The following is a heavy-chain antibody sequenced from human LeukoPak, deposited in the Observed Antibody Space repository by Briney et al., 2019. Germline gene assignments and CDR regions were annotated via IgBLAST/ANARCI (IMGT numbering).Heavy chain of an antibody. CDR3: AKEGAYPIITYDS. V-gene: IGHV3-7*01. CDR1: GFTFSSYW. CDR2: IKRDGNEK. J-gene: IGHJ5*01. Sequence: PGGSLTLSCAASGFTFSSYWMNWVRQAPGKGLEWVANIKRDGNEKNHVDSVRGRFSISRDNAKDLLYLQMDSLRAEDTAVYYCAKEGAYPIITYDSWGQGALVTVSS. D-gene: IGHD3-10*01.